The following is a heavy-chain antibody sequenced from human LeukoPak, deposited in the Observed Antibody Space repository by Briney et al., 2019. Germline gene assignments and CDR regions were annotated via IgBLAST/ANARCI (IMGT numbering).Heavy chain of an antibody. CDR1: GGSISSSSYY. CDR2: IYYSGST. CDR3: ARHSQYRDQTWIQLWLQGNDAFDI. J-gene: IGHJ3*02. V-gene: IGHV4-39*01. Sequence: SEPLSLTCTVSGGSISSSSYYCRWIRQPPGKGLEWIGSIYYSGSTYYNPSLKSRVTISVDTSKNQFSLKLSSVTAADTAVYYCARHSQYRDQTWIQLWLQGNDAFDIWGQGTMVTVSS. D-gene: IGHD5-18*01.